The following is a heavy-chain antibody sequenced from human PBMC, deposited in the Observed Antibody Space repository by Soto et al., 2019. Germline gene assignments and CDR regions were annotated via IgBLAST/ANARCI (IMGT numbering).Heavy chain of an antibody. Sequence: PRESLKITSERSGYSFTRFWIGWVRPLPGKGLEWMGLIYPEDSDTRYRPSFQGQVTISADKYISTAYLQWSSLKASDTAMYYCAKYYGFWSGYSTSYYDYGMDVWGQGTTLNVSS. D-gene: IGHD3-3*01. CDR3: AKYYGFWSGYSTSYYDYGMDV. CDR1: GYSFTRFW. J-gene: IGHJ6*02. V-gene: IGHV5-51*01. CDR2: IYPEDSDT.